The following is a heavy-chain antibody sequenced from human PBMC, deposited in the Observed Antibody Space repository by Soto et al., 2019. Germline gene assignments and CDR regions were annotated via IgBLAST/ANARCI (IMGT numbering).Heavy chain of an antibody. CDR1: GYTFTGYY. CDR2: INPNSGGT. D-gene: IGHD6-19*01. V-gene: IGHV1-2*04. Sequence: ASVKVSCKASGYTFTGYYMHWVRQALGQGLEWMGWINPNSGGTNYAQKFQGWVTMTRDTSISTAYMELSRLRSDDTAVYYCARDGASSGWSSFDYWGQGTLVTVSS. J-gene: IGHJ4*02. CDR3: ARDGASSGWSSFDY.